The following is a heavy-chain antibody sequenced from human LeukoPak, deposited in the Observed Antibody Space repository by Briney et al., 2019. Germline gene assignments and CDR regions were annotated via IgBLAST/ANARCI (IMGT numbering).Heavy chain of an antibody. CDR2: ISSSSSYI. V-gene: IGHV3-21*01. Sequence: GGSLRLSCAASGFTFSSYSMNWVRQAPGKGLEWVSSISSSSSYIYYADSVKGRFTISRDNSKNSLYLQMNSLRAEDTAVYYCARDHSGSYPILDDYWGQGTLVTVSS. J-gene: IGHJ4*02. D-gene: IGHD1-26*01. CDR3: ARDHSGSYPILDDY. CDR1: GFTFSSYS.